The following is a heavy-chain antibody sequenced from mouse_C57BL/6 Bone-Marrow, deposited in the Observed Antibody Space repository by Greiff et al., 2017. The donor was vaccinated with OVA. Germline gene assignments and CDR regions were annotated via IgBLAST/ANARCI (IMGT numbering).Heavy chain of an antibody. Sequence: QVQLQQSGAELARPGASVKLSCKASGYTFTSYGISWVKQRTGQGLEWIGEIYPRSGNTYYNEKFKGKATLTADKSSSTAYMELRSLTSEDSAVYFCAPIYYYGSNFDYWGQGTTLTVSS. CDR2: IYPRSGNT. CDR1: GYTFTSYG. CDR3: APIYYYGSNFDY. V-gene: IGHV1-81*01. J-gene: IGHJ2*01. D-gene: IGHD1-1*01.